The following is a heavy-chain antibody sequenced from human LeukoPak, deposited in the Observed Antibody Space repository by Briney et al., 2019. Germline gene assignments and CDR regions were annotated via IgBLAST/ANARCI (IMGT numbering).Heavy chain of an antibody. J-gene: IGHJ4*02. V-gene: IGHV3-66*01. D-gene: IGHD2-2*02. CDR1: GFTVSSNY. CDR2: IYSGSST. CDR3: ATEYCSSTSCYRDY. Sequence: GGSLRLSCAASGFTVSSNYMSWVRQAPGKGLEWVSVIYSGSSTYYADSVKGRFTISRDNSKNTLYLQMNSLRAEDTAVYYCATEYCSSTSCYRDYWGQGTLVTVSS.